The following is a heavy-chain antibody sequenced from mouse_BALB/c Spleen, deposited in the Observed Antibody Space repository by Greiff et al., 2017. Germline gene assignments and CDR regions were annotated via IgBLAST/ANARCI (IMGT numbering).Heavy chain of an antibody. Sequence: EVQGVESGPELVKPGASVKMSCKASGYTFTSYVMHWVKQKPGQGLEWIGYINPYNDGTKYNEKFKGKATLTSDKSSSTAYMELSSLTSEDSAVYYCARWDYGSSLYAMDYWGQGTSVTVSS. CDR1: GYTFTSYV. J-gene: IGHJ4*01. D-gene: IGHD1-1*01. CDR3: ARWDYGSSLYAMDY. V-gene: IGHV1-14*01. CDR2: INPYNDGT.